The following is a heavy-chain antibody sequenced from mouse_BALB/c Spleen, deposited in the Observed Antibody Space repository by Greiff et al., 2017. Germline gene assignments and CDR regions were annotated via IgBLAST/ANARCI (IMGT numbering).Heavy chain of an antibody. Sequence: EVQLVESGGGLVQPGGSMKLSCVASGFTFSNYWMNWVRQSPEKGLEWVAEIRLKSNNYATHYAESVKGRFTISRDDSKSSVYLQMNNLRAEDTGIYYCTRRSEAWFAYWGQGTLVTVSA. CDR3: TRRSEAWFAY. CDR1: GFTFSNYW. V-gene: IGHV6-6*02. J-gene: IGHJ3*01. CDR2: IRLKSNNYAT. D-gene: IGHD1-1*01.